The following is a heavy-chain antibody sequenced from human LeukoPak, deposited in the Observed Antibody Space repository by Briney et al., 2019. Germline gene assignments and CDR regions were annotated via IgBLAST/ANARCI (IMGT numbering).Heavy chain of an antibody. CDR1: GGSISSYY. D-gene: IGHD4-23*01. CDR2: IYYSGST. Sequence: SETLSLTCTVSGGSISSYYWSWIRQPPGKGLEWIGYIYYSGSTNYNPSLKSRVTISVDTSKSQFFLKLSSVTAADTAVYYCARSLGGGNSYNWFDPWGQGTLVTVSS. CDR3: ARSLGGGNSYNWFDP. V-gene: IGHV4-59*01. J-gene: IGHJ5*02.